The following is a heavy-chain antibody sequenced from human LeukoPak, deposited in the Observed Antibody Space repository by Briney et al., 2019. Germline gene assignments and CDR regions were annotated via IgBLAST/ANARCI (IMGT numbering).Heavy chain of an antibody. CDR3: AREGGGGHNWFDP. CDR1: GGSFSGYY. CDR2: INHSGST. V-gene: IGHV4-34*01. J-gene: IGHJ5*02. Sequence: PSETLSLTCAVYGGSFSGYYWSWIPQPPGKGLEWIGEINHSGSTNYNPSLKSRVTISVDTSKNQFSLKLSSVTAADTAVYYCAREGGGGHNWFDPWGQGTLVTVSS. D-gene: IGHD2-15*01.